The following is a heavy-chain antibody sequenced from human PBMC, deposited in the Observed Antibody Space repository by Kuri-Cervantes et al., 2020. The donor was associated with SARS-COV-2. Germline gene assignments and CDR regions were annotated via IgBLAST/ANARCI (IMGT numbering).Heavy chain of an antibody. CDR2: IVVGSGNT. CDR3: AAALIDAFDI. J-gene: IGHJ3*02. V-gene: IGHV1-58*01. Sequence: SVKVSCKAYGYSFTTSTVSWVRQARGQRLEWIGWIVVGSGNTNYAQKFQERVTITRDMSTSTAYMELSSLRSEDMAVYYCAAALIDAFDIWGQGTMVTVSS. CDR1: GYSFTTST.